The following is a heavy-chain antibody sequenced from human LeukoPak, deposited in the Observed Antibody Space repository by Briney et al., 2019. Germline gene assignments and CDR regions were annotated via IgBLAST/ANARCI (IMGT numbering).Heavy chain of an antibody. CDR1: GYSFTNYW. Sequence: GESLEISCKSSGYSFTNYWIGWVRQMPGKGLEWMGIIYPGDSDTRYSPSFQGQVTISADKSISTAYLQWSSLRASETAMYYCARSGSLGTFDIWGQGTLVTVSS. CDR2: IYPGDSDT. D-gene: IGHD1-26*01. J-gene: IGHJ3*02. CDR3: ARSGSLGTFDI. V-gene: IGHV5-51*01.